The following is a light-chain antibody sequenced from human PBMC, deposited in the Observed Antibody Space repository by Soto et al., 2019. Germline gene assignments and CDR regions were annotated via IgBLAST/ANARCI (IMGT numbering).Light chain of an antibody. CDR1: QSVSSSY. CDR2: GAS. J-gene: IGKJ4*01. CDR3: QQYGSSPLLT. Sequence: EIVLTQSPGTLSLSPGERATLSCRASQSVSSSYLAWYQQKPGQAPRLLIYGASSRATGIPDSFSGSGSGTDFTLTISSLEPEDFAVYYWQQYGSSPLLTFGGGTKVEIK. V-gene: IGKV3-20*01.